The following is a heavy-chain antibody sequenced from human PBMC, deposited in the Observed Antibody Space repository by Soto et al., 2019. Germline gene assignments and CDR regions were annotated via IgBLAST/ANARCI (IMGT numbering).Heavy chain of an antibody. CDR3: ARDLHYGWPQAAPYSFDY. J-gene: IGHJ4*02. V-gene: IGHV6-1*01. CDR2: TYYRSKWYN. Sequence: SQTLSLTYAISADSVSSNTAAWNWIRQSPSRGLEWLGRTYYRSKWYNDYAVSVKSRITINPDTSKNQFSLQLNSVTPEDTAVYYCARDLHYGWPQAAPYSFDYGGQGTLVTVS. D-gene: IGHD4-17*01. CDR1: ADSVSSNTAA.